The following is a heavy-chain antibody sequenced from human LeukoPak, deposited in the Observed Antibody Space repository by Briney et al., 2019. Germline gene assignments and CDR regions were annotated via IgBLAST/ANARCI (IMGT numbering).Heavy chain of an antibody. CDR2: ISYSGST. CDR3: ARVAVYCSSTSCKEFDY. CDR1: GGSISSYL. D-gene: IGHD2-2*01. Sequence: PSETPSLTCTVSGGSISSYLWSWIRQPPRKGLEWIGYISYSGSTNYNPSLKSRVTISVDTSKNQFSLKLSSVTAADTAVYYCARVAVYCSSTSCKEFDYWGQGTLVTVSS. V-gene: IGHV4-59*13. J-gene: IGHJ4*02.